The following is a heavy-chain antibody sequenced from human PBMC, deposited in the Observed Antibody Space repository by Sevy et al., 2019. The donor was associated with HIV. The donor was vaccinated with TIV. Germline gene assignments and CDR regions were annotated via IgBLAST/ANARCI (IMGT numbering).Heavy chain of an antibody. V-gene: IGHV3-23*01. CDR3: AKDGHYYDSSGDYLNYFDY. CDR1: GFTFTSYA. D-gene: IGHD3-22*01. CDR2: ISGSARST. Sequence: GGSLRLSCAASGFTFTSYAMSWVRQAPGKGLEWVSAISGSARSTYYADSVKGRFTISRDNSKNTLYLLINSLRAEDTAIYYGAKDGHYYDSSGDYLNYFDYWGQGTLVTVSS. J-gene: IGHJ4*02.